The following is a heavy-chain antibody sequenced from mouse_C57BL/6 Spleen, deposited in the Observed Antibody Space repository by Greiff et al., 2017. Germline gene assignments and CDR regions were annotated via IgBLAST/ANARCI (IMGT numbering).Heavy chain of an antibody. CDR1: GYTFTSYW. CDR2: IYPGSGST. D-gene: IGHD2-4*01. J-gene: IGHJ3*01. CDR3: ARGTYYDYDDVAWFAY. Sequence: VQLQQPGAELVKPGASVKMSCKASGYTFTSYWITWVKQRPGQGLEWIGDIYPGSGSTNYNEKFKSKATLTVDTSSSTAYMQLSSLTSEDSAVYYCARGTYYDYDDVAWFAYWGQGTLVTVSA. V-gene: IGHV1-55*01.